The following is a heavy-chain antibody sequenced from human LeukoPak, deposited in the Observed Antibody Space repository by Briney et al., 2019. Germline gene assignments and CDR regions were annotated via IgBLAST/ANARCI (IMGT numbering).Heavy chain of an antibody. CDR2: ISSSGSTI. J-gene: IGHJ3*02. D-gene: IGHD3-22*01. CDR3: ARVSQNYYDSSGYPAEKAFDI. V-gene: IGHV3-11*01. Sequence: PGGSLRLSCAASGFTFSDYYMSWIRQAPGKGLEWVSYISSSGSTIYYADSVKGRFTISRDNAKNSLYLQMNSLRAEDTAVYYCARVSQNYYDSSGYPAEKAFDIWGQGTMVTVSS. CDR1: GFTFSDYY.